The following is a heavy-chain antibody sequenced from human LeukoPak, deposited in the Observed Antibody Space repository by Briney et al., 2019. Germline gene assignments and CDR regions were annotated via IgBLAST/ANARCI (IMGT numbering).Heavy chain of an antibody. J-gene: IGHJ3*02. D-gene: IGHD5-18*01. CDR3: ARSRSGYSYDHAAFDI. V-gene: IGHV4-59*01. Sequence: SETLSLTCTVSGGSISSYYWSWIRQPPGKGLEWIGYIYYSGSTNYNPSLKGRVTTSVDTSKNQFSLKLSSVTAADTAVYYCARSRSGYSYDHAAFDIWGQGTMVTVSS. CDR2: IYYSGST. CDR1: GGSISSYY.